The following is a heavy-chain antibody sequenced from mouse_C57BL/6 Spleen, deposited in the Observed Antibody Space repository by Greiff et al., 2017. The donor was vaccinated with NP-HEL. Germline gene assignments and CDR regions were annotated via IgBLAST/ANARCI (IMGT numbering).Heavy chain of an antibody. D-gene: IGHD1-1*01. CDR1: GYSITSGYY. J-gene: IGHJ3*01. CDR2: ISYDGSN. V-gene: IGHV3-6*01. Sequence: EVKLVESGPGLVKPSQSLSLTCSVTGYSITSGYYWNWIRQFPGNKLEWMGYISYDGSNNYNPSLKNRISITRDTSKNQFCLKLNAVTTEDTATYYCARDSSYGFAYWGQGTLVTVSA. CDR3: ARDSSYGFAY.